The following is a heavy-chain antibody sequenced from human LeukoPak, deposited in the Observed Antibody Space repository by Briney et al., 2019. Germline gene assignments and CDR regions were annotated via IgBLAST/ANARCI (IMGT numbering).Heavy chain of an antibody. D-gene: IGHD6-19*01. Sequence: GGSLRLSCAASGFTFSGSAMHWVRQASGKGLEWVGRIRSKANSYATAYAASVKGRFTISRDDSKNTAYLQMNSLKTEDTAVYYCANSVAVAVSYFDYWGQGTLVTVSS. J-gene: IGHJ4*02. CDR2: IRSKANSYAT. CDR3: ANSVAVAVSYFDY. V-gene: IGHV3-73*01. CDR1: GFTFSGSA.